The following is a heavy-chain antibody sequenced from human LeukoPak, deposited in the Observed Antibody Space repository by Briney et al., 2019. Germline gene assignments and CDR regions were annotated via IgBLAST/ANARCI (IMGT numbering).Heavy chain of an antibody. CDR1: GFTVITND. CDR3: ARGVEPLAANTLAY. J-gene: IGHJ4*02. Sequence: HSGGSLRLSCAASGFTVITNDMTWVRQAPGKGLEWVSVLYSDGNTKYADSVQGRFTISGDNSKNTLYLEMNSLSPDDTAVYYCARGVEPLAANTLAYWGQGTLVTVYS. D-gene: IGHD1-14*01. CDR2: LYSDGNT. V-gene: IGHV3-53*01.